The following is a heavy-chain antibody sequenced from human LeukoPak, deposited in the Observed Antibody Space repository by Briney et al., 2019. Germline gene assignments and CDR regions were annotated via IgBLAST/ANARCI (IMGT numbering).Heavy chain of an antibody. CDR1: GFTFSSFG. V-gene: IGHV3-33*01. J-gene: IGHJ5*02. CDR2: IWYDASNK. Sequence: GGSLRLSCAASGFTFSSFGMHGVRQAPGEGLEWVAVIWYDASNKYYADSVKGRFTISRDNSKNTLFLQMNSLRDDDTAVYYCVRGVGVSRFNYFDPWGQGTLVIVSS. CDR3: VRGVGVSRFNYFDP. D-gene: IGHD6-13*01.